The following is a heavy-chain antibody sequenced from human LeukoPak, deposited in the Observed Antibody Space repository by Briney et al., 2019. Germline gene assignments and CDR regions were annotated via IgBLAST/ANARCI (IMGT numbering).Heavy chain of an antibody. D-gene: IGHD7-27*01. CDR2: IYYSGIT. V-gene: IGHV4-59*12. J-gene: IGHJ3*02. Sequence: SETLSLTCTVSGGSFSTYYWSWIRQPPGKGLEWIGYIYYSGITKYSPSLKSRVTISVDKSKNQFSLNVTSVTAADTAIYYCARVFELGMNAVDIWGQGTMVTVSS. CDR1: GGSFSTYY. CDR3: ARVFELGMNAVDI.